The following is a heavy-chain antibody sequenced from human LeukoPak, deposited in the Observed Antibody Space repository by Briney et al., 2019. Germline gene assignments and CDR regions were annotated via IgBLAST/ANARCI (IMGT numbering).Heavy chain of an antibody. Sequence: SETLSLTCTVSGGSISSYYWSWIRQPAGKRLEWIGRIYTSGSTNYNPSLKSRVTMSVDTSKNQFSLKLSSVTAADTAVYYCARGHRRVGATPPGYWGQGTLVTVSS. CDR2: IYTSGST. D-gene: IGHD1-26*01. J-gene: IGHJ4*02. CDR3: ARGHRRVGATPPGY. V-gene: IGHV4-4*07. CDR1: GGSISSYY.